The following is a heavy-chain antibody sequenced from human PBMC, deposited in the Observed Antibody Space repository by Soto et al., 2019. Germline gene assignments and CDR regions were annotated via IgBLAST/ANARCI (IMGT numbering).Heavy chain of an antibody. Sequence: ASVKVSCKASGFTFTSSAVQWVRQARGQRLEWIGWIVVGSGNTNYAQKSQERVTITRDMSTSTAYMELSSLRSEDTAVYYCAADFLVLYGMDVWGQGTTVTVSS. CDR1: GFTFTSSA. V-gene: IGHV1-58*01. CDR3: AADFLVLYGMDV. D-gene: IGHD3-10*01. J-gene: IGHJ6*02. CDR2: IVVGSGNT.